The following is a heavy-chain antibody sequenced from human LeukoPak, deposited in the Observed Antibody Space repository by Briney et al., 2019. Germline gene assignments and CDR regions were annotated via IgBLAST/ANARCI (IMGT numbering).Heavy chain of an antibody. D-gene: IGHD2-15*01. V-gene: IGHV4-39*02. CDR3: AREGVAREFDY. J-gene: IGHJ4*02. Sequence: SETLSLICSVSGDSISSSSYYWDWIRQPPGKGLEWIGTISYSGTTYSSPSLKSRVTISIDTSKKQFSLKVSSVTATDTAVYYCAREGVAREFDYWGQGTLVTVSS. CDR2: ISYSGTT. CDR1: GDSISSSSYY.